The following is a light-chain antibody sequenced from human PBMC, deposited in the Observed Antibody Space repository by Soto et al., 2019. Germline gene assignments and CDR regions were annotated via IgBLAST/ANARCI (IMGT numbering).Light chain of an antibody. Sequence: DLQMTQSPSSLSASVGDRVTITCQASQDISNYLNWYQQKPGKAPKLLIYDASNLKTGVPSRFSGSRSGTDFTFTISSLQPEDIATYYCQQYDNLPPLFTFGPGTKVDIK. V-gene: IGKV1-33*01. CDR2: DAS. CDR1: QDISNY. J-gene: IGKJ3*01. CDR3: QQYDNLPPLFT.